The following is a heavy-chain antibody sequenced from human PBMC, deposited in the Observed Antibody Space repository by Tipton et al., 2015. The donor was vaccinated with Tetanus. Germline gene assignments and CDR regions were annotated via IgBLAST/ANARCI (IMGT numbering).Heavy chain of an antibody. CDR3: ARWEVGATKEHY. CDR2: INHSGST. J-gene: IGHJ4*02. CDR1: GGSFSDYY. D-gene: IGHD1-26*01. V-gene: IGHV4-34*01. Sequence: GLVKPSETLSLTCAVYGGSFSDYYWNWIRQPPGKGLEWIGEINHSGSTNYNPSLKSRATMSIDTSKNHFSLRLSFVTAADTAVYYCARWEVGATKEHYWGQGALVTVSS.